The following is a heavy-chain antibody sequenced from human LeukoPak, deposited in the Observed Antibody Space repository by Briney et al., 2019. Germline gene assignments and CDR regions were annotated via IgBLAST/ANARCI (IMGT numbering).Heavy chain of an antibody. V-gene: IGHV4-31*03. D-gene: IGHD4-4*01. Sequence: SETLSLTCTVSGGSISSGGYYWSWIRQHPGKGLEWIGYIYYSGSTYYNPSLKSRVTISVDTSKNQFSLKLSSVTAADTAVYYCARGTTVTYYFDYWGQGTLVTVSS. J-gene: IGHJ4*02. CDR1: GGSISSGGYY. CDR3: ARGTTVTYYFDY. CDR2: IYYSGST.